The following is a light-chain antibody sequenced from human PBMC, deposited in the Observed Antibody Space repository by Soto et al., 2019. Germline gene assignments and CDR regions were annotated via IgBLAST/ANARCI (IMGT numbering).Light chain of an antibody. CDR1: QFVSTW. V-gene: IGKV1-12*01. CDR3: QQANSFPIT. CDR2: DAS. J-gene: IGKJ5*01. Sequence: DIHMTQSPSTLSASVGDRVTITCRASQFVSTWLAWYQQKPGEAPKLLIYDASALPRGVPSRFSGSGSGTNFTLTISSLQPEDFATYYCQQANSFPITFGQGTRLEIK.